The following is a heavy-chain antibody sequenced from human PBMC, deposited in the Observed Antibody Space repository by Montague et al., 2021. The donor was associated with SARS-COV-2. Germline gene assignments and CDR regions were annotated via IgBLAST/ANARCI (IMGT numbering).Heavy chain of an antibody. CDR3: ARDYRRETGLRRSAMDV. J-gene: IGHJ6*02. D-gene: IGHD6-25*01. CDR1: GDSVNSGSYY. CDR2: IYYRGST. V-gene: IGHV4-61*03. Sequence: SETLSLTCTVSGDSVNSGSYYWSWIRQPPGKGLEWIGYIYYRGSTNYNPSLKSRVTISIDTSRNHFSLKLSSVTAADTAVYYCARDYRRETGLRRSAMDVWGQGTTVIVSS.